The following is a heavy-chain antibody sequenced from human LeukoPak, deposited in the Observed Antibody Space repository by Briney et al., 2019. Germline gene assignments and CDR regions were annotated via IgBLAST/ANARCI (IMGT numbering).Heavy chain of an antibody. V-gene: IGHV3-30*18. D-gene: IGHD2-21*02. CDR1: GFTFSSYG. CDR3: AKVCGGDCYHFDY. Sequence: GRSLRLSCAASGFTFSSYGMHWVRQAPGKGLEWVAVISYDGSNKYYADSVKGRFTISRDNSKNTLYLQMNSLRAEDTAVYYCAKVCGGDCYHFDYWGQGTLVTVSS. J-gene: IGHJ4*02. CDR2: ISYDGSNK.